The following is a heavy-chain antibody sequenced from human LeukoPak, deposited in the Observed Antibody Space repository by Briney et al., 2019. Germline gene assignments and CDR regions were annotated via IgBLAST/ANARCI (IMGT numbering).Heavy chain of an antibody. J-gene: IGHJ4*02. CDR1: GFTVSSNY. V-gene: IGHV3-53*01. CDR3: ARSPGYCSSTSCYEIDY. Sequence: GGSLRLSCAASGFTVSSNYMSWVRQAPGKGLEWVSVIYSGGSTYYADSVKGRFTISRDNSKNTLYLQMNSLRAEDTAVYYCARSPGYCSSTSCYEIDYWGQGTLVTVSS. D-gene: IGHD2-2*01. CDR2: IYSGGST.